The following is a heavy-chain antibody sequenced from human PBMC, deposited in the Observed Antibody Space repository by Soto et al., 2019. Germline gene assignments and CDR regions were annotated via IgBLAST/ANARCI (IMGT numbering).Heavy chain of an antibody. CDR2: IYYSGST. CDR3: ARGYKTGTTKWFDP. Sequence: SETLSLTCTVSGGSISSSSYYWGWIRQPPGKGLEWIGYIYYSGSTYYNPSLKSRVTISVDTSKNQFSLKLSSVTAADTAVYYCARGYKTGTTKWFDPWGQGTLVTVSS. CDR1: GGSISSSSYY. D-gene: IGHD1-1*01. V-gene: IGHV4-31*03. J-gene: IGHJ5*02.